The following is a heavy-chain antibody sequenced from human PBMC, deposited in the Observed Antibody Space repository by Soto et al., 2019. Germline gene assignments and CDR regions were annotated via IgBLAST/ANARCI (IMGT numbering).Heavy chain of an antibody. Sequence: GGSLRLSCAASGFTFSSYWMSWVRQAPGKGLEWVANIKQDGSEKYYVDSVKGRFTISRDNAKNSLYLQMNSLRAEDTAVYYCARDKRFGCSGGSCYENDYWGQGTLVTVSS. CDR1: GFTFSSYW. CDR2: IKQDGSEK. J-gene: IGHJ4*02. CDR3: ARDKRFGCSGGSCYENDY. D-gene: IGHD2-15*01. V-gene: IGHV3-7*05.